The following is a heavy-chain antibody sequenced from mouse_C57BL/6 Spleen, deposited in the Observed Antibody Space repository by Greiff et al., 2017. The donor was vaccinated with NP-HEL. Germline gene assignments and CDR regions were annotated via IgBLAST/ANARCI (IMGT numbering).Heavy chain of an antibody. V-gene: IGHV1-64*01. J-gene: IGHJ2*01. D-gene: IGHD2-3*01. CDR3: ARSGDGYYDVDC. CDR2: IHPNSGST. Sequence: QVQLQQPGAELVKPGASVKLSCKASGYTFTSYWMHWVKQRPGQGLEWIGMIHPNSGSTNYNEKFKSKATLTVDKSSSTAYMQLSSLTSEDSAFYYCARSGDGYYDVDCWGQGTTLTVSS. CDR1: GYTFTSYW.